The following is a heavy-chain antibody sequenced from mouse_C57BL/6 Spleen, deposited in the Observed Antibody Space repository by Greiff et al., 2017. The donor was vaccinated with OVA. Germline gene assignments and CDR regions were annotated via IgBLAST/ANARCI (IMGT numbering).Heavy chain of an antibody. Sequence: VQLQQSGAELVRPGASVKLSCTASGFNIKDYYMHWVKQRPEQGLEWIGRIDPEDGDTEYAPKFQGKATMTADTSSNTAYLQLSSLTSEDTAVYYCTTPLITPEAWFAYWGQGTLVTVSA. CDR2: IDPEDGDT. CDR3: TTPLITPEAWFAY. CDR1: GFNIKDYY. V-gene: IGHV14-1*01. D-gene: IGHD1-1*01. J-gene: IGHJ3*01.